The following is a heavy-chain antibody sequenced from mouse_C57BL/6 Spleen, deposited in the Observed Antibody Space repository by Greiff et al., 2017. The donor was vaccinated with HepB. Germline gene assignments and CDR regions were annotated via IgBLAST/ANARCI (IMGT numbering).Heavy chain of an antibody. D-gene: IGHD2-1*01. Sequence: QVQLQQPGAELVRPGSSVKLSCKASGYTFTSYWMHWVKQRPIQGLEWIGNIDPSDSETHYNQKFKDKATLTVYKSSSTAYMQLSSLTSEDSAVYYCARRYYGNYFDYWGQGTTLTVSS. CDR2: IDPSDSET. CDR1: GYTFTSYW. V-gene: IGHV1-52*01. CDR3: ARRYYGNYFDY. J-gene: IGHJ2*01.